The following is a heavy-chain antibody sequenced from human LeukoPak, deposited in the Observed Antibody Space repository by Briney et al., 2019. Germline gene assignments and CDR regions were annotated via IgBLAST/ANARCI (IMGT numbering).Heavy chain of an antibody. CDR3: TRIYGSGSYLCDY. V-gene: IGHV3-49*04. CDR1: GFIFGDYG. J-gene: IGHJ4*02. Sequence: PGRSLRLSCTASGFIFGDYGLSWVRQAPGKGLEWVGFIRSKAYGGTTEYAASVKGRFTISRDDPKSIAYLQMNSLKTEDTAVYYCTRIYGSGSYLCDYWGQGTLVIVSS. CDR2: IRSKAYGGTT. D-gene: IGHD3-10*01.